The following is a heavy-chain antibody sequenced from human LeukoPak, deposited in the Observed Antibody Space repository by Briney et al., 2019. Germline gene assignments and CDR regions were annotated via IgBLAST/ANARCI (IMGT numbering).Heavy chain of an antibody. CDR3: ARLDRVAVAGRLYYFDY. CDR1: GGSISGSSYY. J-gene: IGHJ4*02. V-gene: IGHV4-39*01. CDR2: IYYSGST. Sequence: KSSETLPLTCTVSGGSISGSSYYWGWIRQPPGKGLEWIGSIYYSGSTYYNPSLKSRVTTSVDTSKNQFSLKLSSVTAADTAVYYCARLDRVAVAGRLYYFDYWGQGTLVTVSS. D-gene: IGHD6-19*01.